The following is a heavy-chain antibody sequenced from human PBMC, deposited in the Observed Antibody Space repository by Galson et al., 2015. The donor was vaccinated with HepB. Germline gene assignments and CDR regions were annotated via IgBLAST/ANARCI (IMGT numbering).Heavy chain of an antibody. D-gene: IGHD4-17*01. CDR2: IYSGGST. CDR3: ARGPYGDYNGLGLYGMDV. J-gene: IGHJ6*02. Sequence: SLRLSCAASGFTVSSNYMSWVRQAPGKGLEWVSVIYSGGSTYYADSVKGRFTISRDNSKNTLYLQMNSLRAEDTAVYYCARGPYGDYNGLGLYGMDVWGQGTTVTVSS. V-gene: IGHV3-53*01. CDR1: GFTVSSNY.